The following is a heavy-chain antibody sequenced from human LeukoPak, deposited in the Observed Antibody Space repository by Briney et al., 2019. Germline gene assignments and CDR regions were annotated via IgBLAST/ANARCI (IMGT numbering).Heavy chain of an antibody. CDR3: ASRYCSSTSCYNYYYGMDV. J-gene: IGHJ6*02. Sequence: ASVKVSCKASGYTFTGYYMHWVRQAPGQGLEWMGWINPNSGGTNYAQKFQGRVTMTRDTSISTAYMELSRLRSDDTAVYYCASRYCSSTSCYNYYYGMDVWGQGTTVTVSS. V-gene: IGHV1-2*02. D-gene: IGHD2-2*02. CDR2: INPNSGGT. CDR1: GYTFTGYY.